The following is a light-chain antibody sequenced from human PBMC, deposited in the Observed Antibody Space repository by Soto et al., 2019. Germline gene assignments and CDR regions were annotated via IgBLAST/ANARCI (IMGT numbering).Light chain of an antibody. V-gene: IGLV2-14*01. CDR1: VNDPLDYRF. Sequence: QSSLNQADSVSGSPGQSITIACSGGVNDPLDYRFVSWYQQHPGNAPRLLIFDVDNRPSGVSDRFSGSKSGDTASLTISGLQSQDEADYFCLSYSNDQIALFGGGTKVTVL. CDR3: LSYSNDQIAL. CDR2: DVD. J-gene: IGLJ2*01.